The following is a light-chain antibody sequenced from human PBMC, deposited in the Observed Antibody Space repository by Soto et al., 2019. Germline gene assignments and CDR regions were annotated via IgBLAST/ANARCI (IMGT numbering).Light chain of an antibody. CDR3: SSYGGSTTV. Sequence: QSALTQPASVSGSPGQSITISCTGTSSDVGTYDLVSWFQEHPGNAPRLIIYDVTKRPSGVSNRFSGSQSGNTVSLTISGLQAEDEADYYCSSYGGSTTVFGGGTKLTVL. CDR2: DVT. CDR1: SSDVGTYDL. J-gene: IGLJ2*01. V-gene: IGLV2-23*02.